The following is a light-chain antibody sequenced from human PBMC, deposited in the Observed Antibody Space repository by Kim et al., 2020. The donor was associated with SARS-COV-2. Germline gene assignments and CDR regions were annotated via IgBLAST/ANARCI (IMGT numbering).Light chain of an antibody. Sequence: DIQMTQSPSSLSASVGNRVTITCRASQAIANYLAWYQQKPGKVPKLLIYAASSLQSGVSSRFSGSGSGTDFSLTISSLQPEDVATYYCQNYDGDPYSFGQGTKLEI. CDR2: AAS. V-gene: IGKV1-27*01. CDR3: QNYDGDPYS. J-gene: IGKJ2*01. CDR1: QAIANY.